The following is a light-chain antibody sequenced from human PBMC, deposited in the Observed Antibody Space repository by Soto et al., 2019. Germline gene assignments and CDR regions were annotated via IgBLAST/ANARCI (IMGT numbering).Light chain of an antibody. CDR1: LTISNNF. J-gene: IGKJ1*01. CDR2: GAS. Sequence: EIVLTQSPGTLSLSPGEGATLSCRASLTISNNFIAWYQQRAGQAPRLVIYGASTRATGIPDRFSASGSGTDFTLTSSRLEPEDFAVYFCQQYYSSPLTFGQGTKVEVK. CDR3: QQYYSSPLT. V-gene: IGKV3-20*01.